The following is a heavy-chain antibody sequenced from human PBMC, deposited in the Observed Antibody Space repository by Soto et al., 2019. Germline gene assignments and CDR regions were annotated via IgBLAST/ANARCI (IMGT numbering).Heavy chain of an antibody. CDR1: GGSISSYY. CDR2: IYYSGSI. CDR3: ARQIAAPRRVLGAFDI. V-gene: IGHV4-59*01. J-gene: IGHJ3*02. Sequence: AETLSLTCTVSGGSISSYYWSWIRQPPGKGLEWIGYIYYSGSINYNPSLKSRVTISVDTSKNQFSLKLSSVTAADTAVYYCARQIAAPRRVLGAFDIWGQGTMVTVSS. D-gene: IGHD6-13*01.